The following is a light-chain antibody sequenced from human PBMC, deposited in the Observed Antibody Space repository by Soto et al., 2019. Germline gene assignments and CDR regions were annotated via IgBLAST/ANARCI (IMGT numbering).Light chain of an antibody. CDR3: AAWDDSPNLRLL. CDR2: SGD. V-gene: IGLV1-44*01. CDR1: SSNIGRNS. J-gene: IGLJ2*01. Sequence: QSVLSQSPSASGTPGQTVTISCSGGSSNIGRNSVDWYQQFPGTAPRLLIYSGDQRPSGVPDRFSGSKSGTSASLAISGLQSADEADYYCAAWDDSPNLRLLFGGGTKLTVL.